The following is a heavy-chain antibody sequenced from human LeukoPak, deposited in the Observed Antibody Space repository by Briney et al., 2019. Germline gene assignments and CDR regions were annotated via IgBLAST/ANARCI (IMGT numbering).Heavy chain of an antibody. CDR1: GFTFSSYS. Sequence: GGSLRLSCAASGFTFSSYSMNWVRQAPGKGLEWVSSITSSSSYIYYADSVKGRFTISRDNAKNSLYLQMNSLRAEDTAVYYCARGAHKRDDYGGFFDYWGQGTLVTVSS. CDR2: ITSSSSYI. CDR3: ARGAHKRDDYGGFFDY. V-gene: IGHV3-21*01. J-gene: IGHJ4*02. D-gene: IGHD4-23*01.